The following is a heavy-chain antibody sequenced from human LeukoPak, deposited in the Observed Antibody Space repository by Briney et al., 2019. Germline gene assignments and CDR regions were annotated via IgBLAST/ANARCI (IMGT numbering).Heavy chain of an antibody. CDR2: IYSSGST. D-gene: IGHD2-15*01. CDR3: VRDLWGAGGTQY. Sequence: PSETLSLTCTVSGGSISDYYWNWIRQPAGKGLQWIGRIYSSGSTNYNPSLKSRVIMSVDTSKTQVYLKLRSVTAADTAVYYCVRDLWGAGGTQYWGQGILVTVSS. V-gene: IGHV4-4*07. CDR1: GGSISDYY. J-gene: IGHJ4*02.